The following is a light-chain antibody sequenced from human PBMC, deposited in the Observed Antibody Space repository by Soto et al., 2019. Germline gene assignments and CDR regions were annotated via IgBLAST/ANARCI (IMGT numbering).Light chain of an antibody. V-gene: IGLV1-47*01. CDR1: SSNIGSNV. J-gene: IGLJ2*01. Sequence: QPVLTQPPSASGTPGQRVTLTCSGSSSNIGSNVGYWYQQLRGTAPNLLIYRNNQRPSGVPDRFSGSKSGTLASLTISGLRAGDEADYSCAAWDDNLRGRVFGGGTKLTVL. CDR3: AAWDDNLRGRV. CDR2: RNN.